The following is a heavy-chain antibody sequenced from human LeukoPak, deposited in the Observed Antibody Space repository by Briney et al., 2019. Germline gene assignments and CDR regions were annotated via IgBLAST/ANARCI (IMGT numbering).Heavy chain of an antibody. CDR3: ARDTPIQFSSSSHYYYGMDV. CDR1: GYTFTSYG. Sequence: GASVKVSCKASGYTFTSYGIGWVRQAPGQGLEWMGWISAYNGNTNYAQKLQGRVTMTTDTSTSTAYMELRSLRSDDTAVYYCARDTPIQFSSSSHYYYGMDVWGQGTTVTVPS. V-gene: IGHV1-18*01. CDR2: ISAYNGNT. D-gene: IGHD6-6*01. J-gene: IGHJ6*02.